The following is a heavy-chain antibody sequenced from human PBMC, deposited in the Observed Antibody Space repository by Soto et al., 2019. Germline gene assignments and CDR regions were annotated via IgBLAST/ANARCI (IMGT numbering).Heavy chain of an antibody. CDR3: AKDPLTVTPYFDY. CDR1: GYTFYNYA. CDR2: ISGSGDNT. J-gene: IGHJ4*02. V-gene: IGHV3-23*01. D-gene: IGHD4-17*01. Sequence: GGSMRISCAASGYTFYNYAMSWVRQAPGKGLEWVSTISGSGDNTDYVDSVKGRFTISRDNSKNTLYLQMNSLRAEDTAVYYCAKDPLTVTPYFDYWGQGTLVTVSS.